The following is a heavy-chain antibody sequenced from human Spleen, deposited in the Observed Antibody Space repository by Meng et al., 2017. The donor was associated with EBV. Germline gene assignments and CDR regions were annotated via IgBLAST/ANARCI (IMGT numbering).Heavy chain of an antibody. CDR3: AHTGGAFLVPGY. J-gene: IGHJ4*02. Sequence: QITLKESGPTPVKPTQTLTLTCTFSGFSRSTSGVGVGWIRQPPGKALEWLALIYWDDDKRYSPSLKSRLTITKDTSKNQVVLTMTNMDPVDTATYYCAHTGGAFLVPGYWGQGTLVTVAS. CDR2: IYWDDDK. V-gene: IGHV2-5*02. CDR1: GFSRSTSGVG. D-gene: IGHD2-2*01.